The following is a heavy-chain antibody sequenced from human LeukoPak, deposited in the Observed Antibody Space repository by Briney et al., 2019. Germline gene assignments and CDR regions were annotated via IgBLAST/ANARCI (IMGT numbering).Heavy chain of an antibody. D-gene: IGHD3-22*01. V-gene: IGHV3-7*01. J-gene: IGHJ3*02. CDR1: GFTFSNYW. CDR3: ARPLRFGDTSAYRALDI. CDR2: IKTDGSEK. Sequence: GGSLRLSCAASGFTFSNYWMDWVRQVPGKGLEWVGNIKTDGSEKNYVDSVKGRFTISRDNARNSLYLQMENVRAEDTAVYYCARPLRFGDTSAYRALDIWGQGTLVSVSS.